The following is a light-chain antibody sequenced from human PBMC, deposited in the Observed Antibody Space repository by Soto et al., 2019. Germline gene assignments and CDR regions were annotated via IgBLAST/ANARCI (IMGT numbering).Light chain of an antibody. CDR3: QQYGSPPIT. V-gene: IGKV3-15*01. Sequence: EIVLTQSPATLSLSPGERATLSCRASQSVSSYLAWYQQKPGQAPRLLIYDASTRATGIPARFSGSGSGTEFTLTISSLQSEDFAVYYCQQYGSPPITFGQGTRLEIK. CDR1: QSVSSY. J-gene: IGKJ5*01. CDR2: DAS.